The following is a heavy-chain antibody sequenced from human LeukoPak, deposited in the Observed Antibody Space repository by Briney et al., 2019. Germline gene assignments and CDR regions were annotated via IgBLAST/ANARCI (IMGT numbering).Heavy chain of an antibody. CDR1: GFTFTDEY. Sequence: ASVKVSCKSSGFTFTDEYIHWVRQAPGQGLEWMGWINPNSGGTNYAQKFQGRVTMTRDTSISTAYMELSRLRADDTAVYYCARGSFSADAPLVLDYFHHWGQGTLVTDSS. CDR2: INPNSGGT. V-gene: IGHV1-2*02. CDR3: ARGSFSADAPLVLDYFHH. D-gene: IGHD5-18*01. J-gene: IGHJ1*01.